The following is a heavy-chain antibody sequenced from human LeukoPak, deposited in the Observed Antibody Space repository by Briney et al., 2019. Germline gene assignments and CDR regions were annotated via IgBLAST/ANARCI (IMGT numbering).Heavy chain of an antibody. CDR1: SGSINSYF. D-gene: IGHD1-26*01. V-gene: IGHV4-4*07. CDR2: IYTTGRT. CDR3: GRQGYTASHYFLDF. J-gene: IGHJ4*02. Sequence: PSETLSLTCTVSSGSINSYFWGWVRQPPGPGLEWIGRIYTTGRTHCNPSLKSRVTMSVDTSTNQFSLNLRSMTAADTAVYYCGRQGYTASHYFLDFWSQGTLVAVS.